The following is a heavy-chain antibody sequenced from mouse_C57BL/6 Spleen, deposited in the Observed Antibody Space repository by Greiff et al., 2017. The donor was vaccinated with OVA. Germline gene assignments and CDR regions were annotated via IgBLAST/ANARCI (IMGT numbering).Heavy chain of an antibody. D-gene: IGHD4-1*01. CDR3: ARETGYAMDY. CDR2: ISDGGSYT. CDR1: GFTFSSYA. Sequence: DVQLVESGGGLVKPGGSLKLSCAASGFTFSSYAMSWVRQTPEKRLEWVATISDGGSYTYYPDNVKGRFTISRDNAKNNLYLQMSHLKSEDTAMYYCARETGYAMDYWGQGTSVTVSS. V-gene: IGHV5-4*01. J-gene: IGHJ4*01.